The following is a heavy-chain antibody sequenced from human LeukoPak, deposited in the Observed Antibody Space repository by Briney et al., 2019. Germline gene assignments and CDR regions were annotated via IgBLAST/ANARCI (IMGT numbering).Heavy chain of an antibody. J-gene: IGHJ4*02. CDR3: ARGRELANFDY. V-gene: IGHV4-34*01. CDR1: GGSFSGYY. CDR2: INHSGST. Sequence: SETPSLTCAVYGGSFSGYYWSWIRQPPGKGLEWIGEINHSGSTNYNPSLKSRVTISVDTSKNQFSLKLSSVTAADTAVYYCARGRELANFDYWGQGTLVTVSS.